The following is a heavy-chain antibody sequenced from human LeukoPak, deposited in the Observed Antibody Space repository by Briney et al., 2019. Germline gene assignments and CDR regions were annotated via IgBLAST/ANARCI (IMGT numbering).Heavy chain of an antibody. J-gene: IGHJ6*03. CDR3: ARGRVSSNTWYSTYYYYSYMDA. CDR1: DDSITIYY. Sequence: SETLSLTCTVSDDSITIYYWTWIRQPPGKGLEWIGYIDHTGSTNYNPSLNSRVTISRDTSKNHFSLELTSATAADTAVYFCARGRVSSNTWYSTYYYYSYMDARGKGTTVTVS. V-gene: IGHV4-59*01. D-gene: IGHD6-13*01. CDR2: IDHTGST.